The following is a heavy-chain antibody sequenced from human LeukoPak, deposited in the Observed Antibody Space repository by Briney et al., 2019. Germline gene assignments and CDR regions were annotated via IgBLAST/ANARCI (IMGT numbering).Heavy chain of an antibody. J-gene: IGHJ3*02. Sequence: GASVKVSCKVSGYTLTELSMHWVRQAPGKGLEWMGGFDPEDGETIYAQKFQGRVTMTEDTSTDTAYMELSSLRSEDTAVYYCATVVAAAAYDAFDIWGQGTMVTVSS. V-gene: IGHV1-24*01. CDR2: FDPEDGET. CDR3: ATVVAAAAYDAFDI. D-gene: IGHD6-13*01. CDR1: GYTLTELS.